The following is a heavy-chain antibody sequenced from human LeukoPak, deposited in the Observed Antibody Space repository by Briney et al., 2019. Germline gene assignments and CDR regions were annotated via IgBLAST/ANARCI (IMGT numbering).Heavy chain of an antibody. D-gene: IGHD3-10*01. V-gene: IGHV1-18*01. CDR1: GYTFTSYG. CDR3: AREFTVRGVGYFDY. CDR2: ISAYNGNT. J-gene: IGHJ4*02. Sequence: GASVKVSCKASGYTFTSYGISWVRQAPGQGLEWMGWISAYNGNTNYAQKLQGRVTMTTDTSTSTAYMELRSLRSDETAVYYCAREFTVRGVGYFDYWGQGTLVTVSS.